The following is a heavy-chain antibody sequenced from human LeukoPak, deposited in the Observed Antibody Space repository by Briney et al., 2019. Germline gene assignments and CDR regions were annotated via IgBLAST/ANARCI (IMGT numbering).Heavy chain of an antibody. CDR1: GGSFSDYY. CDR2: INHSGST. Sequence: SETLSLTCGVYGGSFSDYYWSWIRQPPGKGLEWIGEINHSGSTNYNPSLKSRVTISVDTSKNQFSLKVNSVTAADTAVYYCARGGRGYSYGKIVYYYYYMDVWGKGTTVTVSS. CDR3: ARGGRGYSYGKIVYYYYYMDV. D-gene: IGHD5-18*01. J-gene: IGHJ6*03. V-gene: IGHV4-34*01.